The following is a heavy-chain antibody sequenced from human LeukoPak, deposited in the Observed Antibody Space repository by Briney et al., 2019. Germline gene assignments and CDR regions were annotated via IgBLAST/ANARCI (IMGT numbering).Heavy chain of an antibody. CDR1: GGSVSSGSYY. V-gene: IGHV4-61*01. D-gene: IGHD1-1*01. J-gene: IGHJ6*02. CDR3: AREGPGKTCMDV. CDR2: IYYSGST. Sequence: SETLSLTCTVSGGSVSSGSYYWSWIRQPPGKGLEWIGYIYYSGSTNYNPSLKSRVTISVDTSKNQFSLKLSSVTAADTAVYYCAREGPGKTCMDVWGQGTTVTVSS.